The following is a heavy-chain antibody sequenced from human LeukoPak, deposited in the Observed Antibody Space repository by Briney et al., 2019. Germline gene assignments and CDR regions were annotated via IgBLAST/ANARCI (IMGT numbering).Heavy chain of an antibody. CDR3: ARTPSVVVTASPWLGWFNP. D-gene: IGHD2-21*02. CDR2: IIPIFGRA. CDR1: GGTFSNYA. V-gene: IGHV1-69*13. Sequence: SVKVSCKASGGTFSNYAISWVRQAPGQGLEWMGGIIPIFGRANYAQKFQGRVTITADESTSTAYMELSSLRSEDTAVYYCARTPSVVVTASPWLGWFNPWGQGTLVTVSS. J-gene: IGHJ5*02.